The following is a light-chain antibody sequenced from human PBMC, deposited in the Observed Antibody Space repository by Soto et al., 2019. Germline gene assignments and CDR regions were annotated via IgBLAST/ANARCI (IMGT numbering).Light chain of an antibody. J-gene: IGKJ5*01. Sequence: GERATLSCRASQSVSRYLAWYQQKPGQAPRLLIYYASNRATGIPARFSGSGSGTDFTLTISSLEPEEFAVYYCQQRSNWPPITFGQGTPWILN. CDR2: YAS. CDR1: QSVSRY. CDR3: QQRSNWPPIT. V-gene: IGKV3-11*01.